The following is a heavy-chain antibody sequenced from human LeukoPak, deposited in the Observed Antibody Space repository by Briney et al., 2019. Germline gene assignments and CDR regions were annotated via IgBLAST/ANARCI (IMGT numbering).Heavy chain of an antibody. CDR2: ISYDGSNK. V-gene: IGHV3-30*04. J-gene: IGHJ4*02. D-gene: IGHD5-18*01. CDR3: AREGGDTAMVSHFDY. CDR1: GFTFSSYA. Sequence: RGSLRLSCAASGFTFSSYAMHWVRQAPGKGLGWVAVISYDGSNKYYADSVKGRFTISRDNSKNTLYLQMNSLRAEDTAVYYCAREGGDTAMVSHFDYWGQGTLVTVSS.